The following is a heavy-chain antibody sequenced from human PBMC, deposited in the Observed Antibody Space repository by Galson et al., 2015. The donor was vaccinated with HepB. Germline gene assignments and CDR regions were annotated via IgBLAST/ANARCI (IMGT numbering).Heavy chain of an antibody. CDR2: ISSSSSYI. CDR3: ARSPPPREAAPSYDFWSGYYTDFDY. CDR1: GFTFSSYS. J-gene: IGHJ4*02. D-gene: IGHD3-3*01. V-gene: IGHV3-21*01. Sequence: SLRLSCAASGFTFSSYSMNWVRQAPGKGLEWVSSISSSSSYIYYADSVKGRFTISRDNAKNSLYLQMNSLRAEDTAVYYCARSPPPREAAPSYDFWSGYYTDFDYWGQGTLVTVSS.